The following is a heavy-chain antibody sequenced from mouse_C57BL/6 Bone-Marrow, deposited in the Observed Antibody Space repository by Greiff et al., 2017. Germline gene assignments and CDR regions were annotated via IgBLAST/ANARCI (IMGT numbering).Heavy chain of an antibody. CDR3: ALENYSNYDWYFDV. V-gene: IGHV3-5*01. Sequence: EVKLMESGPGLVKPSQTVFLTCTVTGISITTGNYRWSWIRQFPGNKLEWIGYIYYTGTITYNPSLTSRTTITRDTPKHQFFLEMNSLTAEDTATDYWALENYSNYDWYFDVWGTGTTVTVSS. CDR2: IYYTGTI. D-gene: IGHD2-5*01. CDR1: GISITTGNYR. J-gene: IGHJ1*03.